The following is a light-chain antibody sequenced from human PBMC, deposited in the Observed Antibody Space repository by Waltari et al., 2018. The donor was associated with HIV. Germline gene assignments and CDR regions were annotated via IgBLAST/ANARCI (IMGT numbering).Light chain of an antibody. CDR2: DAS. CDR3: QQYDNLPLT. J-gene: IGKJ4*01. V-gene: IGKV1-33*01. CDR1: QDISFY. Sequence: DIQMTQSPSSLSASVGDRVTITCQASQDISFYLNWYQQKPGKAPKALIHDASNLETGVPPRFSGSGSGTDFTFTISSLQPEDIATYYCQQYDNLPLTFGGGTRVEIK.